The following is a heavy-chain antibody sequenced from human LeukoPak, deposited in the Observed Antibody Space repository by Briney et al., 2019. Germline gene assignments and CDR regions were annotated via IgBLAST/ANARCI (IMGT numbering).Heavy chain of an antibody. V-gene: IGHV4-39*01. CDR3: ARLRWDAFDI. Sequence: SETLSLTCSVSGGSISSTSYYWGWIRQPPGKGLEWIGSINYSGRTYYNPSLKSRVTISVDTSKNQFSLKLNSVTAADTAVYYCARLRWDAFDIWGQGTMVTVSS. J-gene: IGHJ3*02. D-gene: IGHD4-23*01. CDR2: INYSGRT. CDR1: GGSISSTSYY.